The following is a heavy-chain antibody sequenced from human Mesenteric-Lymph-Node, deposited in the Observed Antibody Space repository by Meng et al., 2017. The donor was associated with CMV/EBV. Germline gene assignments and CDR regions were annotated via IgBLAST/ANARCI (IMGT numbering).Heavy chain of an antibody. CDR1: GFTFSSYA. CDR2: ISYDGSNK. Sequence: GGSLRLSCAASGFTFSSYAMHWVRQAPGKGLEWVAVISYDGSNKYYADSVKGRFTISRDNSKNTLYLQMNSLRVEDTAVYYCARDVDWSFDYWGQGILVTVSS. V-gene: IGHV3-30*04. D-gene: IGHD3-9*01. CDR3: ARDVDWSFDY. J-gene: IGHJ4*02.